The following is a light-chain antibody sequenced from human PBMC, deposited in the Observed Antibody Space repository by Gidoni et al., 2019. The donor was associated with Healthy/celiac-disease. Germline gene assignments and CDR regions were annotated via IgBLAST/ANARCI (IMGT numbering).Light chain of an antibody. CDR1: NIGSKS. V-gene: IGLV3-21*03. CDR2: DDS. J-gene: IGLJ1*01. Sequence: SYVLTQPPSVSVPPGKTARITCGGNNIGSKSVHWYQQTPGQAPLLVVYDDSDRPSGIPERFSGSNSGNTATLTISRVEAGDEADYYCQVWDSSSDHYVFGTGTKVTVL. CDR3: QVWDSSSDHYV.